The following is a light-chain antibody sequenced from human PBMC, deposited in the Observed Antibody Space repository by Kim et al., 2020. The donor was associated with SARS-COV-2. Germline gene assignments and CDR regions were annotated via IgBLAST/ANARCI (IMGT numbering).Light chain of an antibody. CDR1: KLGAKF. Sequence: VSPGQTASITCSGDKLGAKFASWYRQKPGQSPVMVIYRNDKRPSGIPERFSGSNSGDTATLTLSGTQAMDEADYYCQVWDSSSVVFGGGTQLTVL. CDR3: QVWDSSSVV. CDR2: RND. J-gene: IGLJ2*01. V-gene: IGLV3-1*01.